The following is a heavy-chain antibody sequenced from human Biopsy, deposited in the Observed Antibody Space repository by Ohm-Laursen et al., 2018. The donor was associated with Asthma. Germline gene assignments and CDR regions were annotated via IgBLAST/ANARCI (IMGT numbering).Heavy chain of an antibody. CDR2: IMPVFGTT. CDR3: ARCQVGYSSGWSLLLKKIYYSGMDV. J-gene: IGHJ6*02. Sequence: SVKVSCKAPGGTFSNFAISWVRQAPGQGLEWLGGIMPVFGTTNYAQKFQGRVTITADESTSTAYMEVTSLRSEDTAIYYCARCQVGYSSGWSLLLKKIYYSGMDVWGQGTAVTVSS. V-gene: IGHV1-69*13. D-gene: IGHD6-19*01. CDR1: GGTFSNFA.